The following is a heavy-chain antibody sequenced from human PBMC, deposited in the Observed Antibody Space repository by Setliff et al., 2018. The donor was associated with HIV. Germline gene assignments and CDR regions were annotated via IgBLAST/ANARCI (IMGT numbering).Heavy chain of an antibody. V-gene: IGHV4-59*12. CDR1: GAPISSYY. J-gene: IGHJ4*02. CDR2: IYNSGYS. Sequence: LSLTCKVSGAPISSYYWNWIRQPPGKGLEWIGYIYNSGYSNSKPSLKSRVTISLDTSKNQFSLKLSSVTAADTAVYYCARAASYYDSSGYWAPPKYFDYWGQGTLVTVSS. CDR3: ARAASYYDSSGYWAPPKYFDY. D-gene: IGHD3-22*01.